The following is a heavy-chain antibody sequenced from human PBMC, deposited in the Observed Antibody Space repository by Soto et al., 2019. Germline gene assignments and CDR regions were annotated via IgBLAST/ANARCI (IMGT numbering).Heavy chain of an antibody. J-gene: IGHJ4*02. CDR1: GFTFSSYW. V-gene: IGHV3-7*01. Sequence: EVQLVESGGGLVQPGGSLRLSCAASGFTFSSYWMSWVRQAPGKGLEWVANIKQDGSEKYYVDSVKGRFTISRDNAKNSLYLQMNSLRAEDTAVYYCASSPQGPWRRTGMTWWFDEWGQGTLVTVSS. CDR3: ASSPQGPWRRTGMTWWFDE. D-gene: IGHD1-1*01. CDR2: IKQDGSEK.